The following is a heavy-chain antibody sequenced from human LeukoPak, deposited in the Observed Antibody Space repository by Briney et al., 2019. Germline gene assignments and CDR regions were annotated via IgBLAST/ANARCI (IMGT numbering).Heavy chain of an antibody. J-gene: IGHJ4*02. Sequence: GGSLRLSCTSSGFTFGTYAVSWFRQAPGKGLEWVAFIRSKTFGGITEYAASVEGRFTISRDDSKSIAYLQMNSLKTEDTAVYYCTRYSGRTDYWGQGTLVTVSS. V-gene: IGHV3-49*03. CDR2: IRSKTFGGIT. D-gene: IGHD5-18*01. CDR3: TRYSGRTDY. CDR1: GFTFGTYA.